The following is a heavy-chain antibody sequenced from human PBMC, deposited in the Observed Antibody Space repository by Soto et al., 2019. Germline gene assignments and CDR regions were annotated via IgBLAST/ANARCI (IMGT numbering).Heavy chain of an antibody. Sequence: QVQLVQSRAEVKKPGSSVKVSCKASGGTFGSYAISWVRQAPGQGLEWMGGIIPIPGTANYAQKFQGRVTIAADECTSTAYMELSSLRSEDTAVYYCARSQGSSTSLEIYYYYYYGMDVWGQGTTVTVSS. D-gene: IGHD2-2*01. CDR3: ARSQGSSTSLEIYYYYYYGMDV. V-gene: IGHV1-69*01. CDR1: GGTFGSYA. J-gene: IGHJ6*02. CDR2: IIPIPGTA.